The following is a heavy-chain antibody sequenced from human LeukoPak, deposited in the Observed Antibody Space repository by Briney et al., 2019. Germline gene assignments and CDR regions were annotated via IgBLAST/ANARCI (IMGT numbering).Heavy chain of an antibody. V-gene: IGHV3-53*01. CDR1: GFTVSDNC. CDR3: AAPLTGLHH. CDR2: FYGDGSR. D-gene: IGHD1-14*01. Sequence: GGSLRLSCAASGFTVSDNCMTWVRQRVGRGLEWVSGFYGDGSRHYADSVKGRFTISRDNSKNTLDLHMNSLRAEDTAVYYCAAPLTGLHHWGQGILVTVSS. J-gene: IGHJ4*02.